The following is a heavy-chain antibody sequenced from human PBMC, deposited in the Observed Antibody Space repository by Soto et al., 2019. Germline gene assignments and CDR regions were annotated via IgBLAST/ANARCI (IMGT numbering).Heavy chain of an antibody. CDR3: AASGYDKFVDS. D-gene: IGHD5-12*01. V-gene: IGHV3-73*02. J-gene: IGHJ5*01. Sequence: EVQLVESGGGLVQPGGSLKLSCAVSGFTFSGIAMHWVRQASGKGLEWVGRIRSKSNYYATTYAASVKGRFTVSRDDSKNTAYLQVNNLKSEDTVVYYCAASGYDKFVDSWGQGILVTVSS. CDR1: GFTFSGIA. CDR2: IRSKSNYYAT.